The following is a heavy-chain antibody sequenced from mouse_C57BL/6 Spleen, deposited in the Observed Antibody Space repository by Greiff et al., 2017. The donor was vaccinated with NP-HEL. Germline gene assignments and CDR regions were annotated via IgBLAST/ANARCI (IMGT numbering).Heavy chain of an antibody. CDR3: ARGIYYDYVGAMDY. CDR1: GYTFTGYW. CDR2: ILPGSGST. V-gene: IGHV1-9*01. Sequence: VQLQQSGAELMKPGASVKLSCKAPGYTFTGYWIEWVKQRPGHGLEWIGEILPGSGSTNYNEKFKGKATFTAGTSSNTAYMLLSSLTTEASAIYYCARGIYYDYVGAMDYWGQGTSVTVSS. D-gene: IGHD2-4*01. J-gene: IGHJ4*01.